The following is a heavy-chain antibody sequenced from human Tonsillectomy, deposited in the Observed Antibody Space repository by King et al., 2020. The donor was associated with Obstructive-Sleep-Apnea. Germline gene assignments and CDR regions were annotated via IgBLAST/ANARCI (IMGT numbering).Heavy chain of an antibody. CDR1: GFTFRNYW. Sequence: VQLVESGGGLVQPGGSLRLSCVASGFTFRNYWMSWVRQAPGKDPEWVANIKKDGSELYYLDSVKGRFTISRDNAHNSLFLQMNSLRTEDTAVYYCAGDSRSESQDDFFDFWGQGTRVTVSS. D-gene: IGHD3-3*01. J-gene: IGHJ4*02. V-gene: IGHV3-7*03. CDR2: IKKDGSEL. CDR3: AGDSRSESQDDFFDF.